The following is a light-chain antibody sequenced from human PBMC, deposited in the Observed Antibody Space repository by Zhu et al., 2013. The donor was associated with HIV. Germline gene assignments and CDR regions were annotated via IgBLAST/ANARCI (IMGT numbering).Light chain of an antibody. V-gene: IGKV3-20*01. CDR3: QQYGSSPLT. Sequence: EIVLTQSPATLSLSPGERATLSCRASQSVSSSYLAWYQQKPGQAPRLLIYGASSRATGIPDRFSGSGSGTDFTLTISRLEPEDFAVYYCQQYGSSPLTFGGGTKGGDQT. CDR2: GAS. J-gene: IGKJ4*01. CDR1: QSVSSSY.